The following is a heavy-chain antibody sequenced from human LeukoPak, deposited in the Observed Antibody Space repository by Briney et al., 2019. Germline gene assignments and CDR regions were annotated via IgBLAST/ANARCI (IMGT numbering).Heavy chain of an antibody. V-gene: IGHV4-61*01. CDR3: ARGSNWGEVY. CDR1: GASVSSASY. Sequence: PSETLSLTCTVSGASVSSASYWSWIRQPPGKGVEWIAHIYNGVNTNYNPSLKSRVTISVDTSKNQFSLRLNSVTAADTAVYYCARGSNWGEVYWGQGTLVTVSS. D-gene: IGHD7-27*01. J-gene: IGHJ4*02. CDR2: IYNGVNT.